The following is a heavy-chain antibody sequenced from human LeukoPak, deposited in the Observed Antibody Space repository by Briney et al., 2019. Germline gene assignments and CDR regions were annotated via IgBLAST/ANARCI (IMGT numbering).Heavy chain of an antibody. V-gene: IGHV3-30*18. Sequence: GRSLRLSCAASGFTFNSYTMHWVRQAPGKGLEWVSVISYDGTNKYYADSVKGRFTISRDNSKNTLYLQMNSLRAEDTAVYYCAKWTSSGWFIDYWGQGTLVTVSS. D-gene: IGHD6-19*01. J-gene: IGHJ4*02. CDR2: ISYDGTNK. CDR1: GFTFNSYT. CDR3: AKWTSSGWFIDY.